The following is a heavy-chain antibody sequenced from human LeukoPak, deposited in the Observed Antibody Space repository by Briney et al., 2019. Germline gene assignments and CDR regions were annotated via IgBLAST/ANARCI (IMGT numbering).Heavy chain of an antibody. D-gene: IGHD3-10*01. CDR1: GFTFSSYA. J-gene: IGHJ4*02. CDR2: ISYDGSNK. V-gene: IGHV3-30-3*01. Sequence: GRSLRLSCAASGFTFSSYAMHWVRQAPGKGLEWVAVISYDGSNKYYADSVKGRFTIFRDNSKNTLYLQMNSLRAEDTAVYYCAREEAIRAYYYGSGSYHYFDYWGQGTLVTVSS. CDR3: AREEAIRAYYYGSGSYHYFDY.